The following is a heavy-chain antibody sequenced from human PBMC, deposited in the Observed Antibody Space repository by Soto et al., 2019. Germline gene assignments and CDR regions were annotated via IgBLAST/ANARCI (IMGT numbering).Heavy chain of an antibody. Sequence: GGSLRLSCAASGFTFSNAWMSWVRQAPGKGLEWVGRIKSRADGGTTDYAAPVKGRFVISRDDTEDTLYLQMSSLRTEDTAVYYCTTADKCTGGACYSVPLLDYWGRGTLVTVSS. CDR3: TTADKCTGGACYSVPLLDY. CDR2: IKSRADGGTT. CDR1: GFTFSNAW. J-gene: IGHJ4*02. V-gene: IGHV3-15*01. D-gene: IGHD2-15*01.